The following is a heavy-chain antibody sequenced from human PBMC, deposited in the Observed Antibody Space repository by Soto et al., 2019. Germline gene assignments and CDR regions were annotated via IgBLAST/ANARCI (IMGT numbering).Heavy chain of an antibody. Sequence: GSLRLSCAASGFTFSSYSMNWVRQAPGKGLEWVSSISSSSSYIYYADSVKGRFTISRDNAKNSLYLQMNSLRAEDTAVYYCARDSGPIVAPYYFDYWGQGTLVTVS. V-gene: IGHV3-21*01. CDR2: ISSSSSYI. D-gene: IGHD6-25*01. CDR3: ARDSGPIVAPYYFDY. J-gene: IGHJ4*02. CDR1: GFTFSSYS.